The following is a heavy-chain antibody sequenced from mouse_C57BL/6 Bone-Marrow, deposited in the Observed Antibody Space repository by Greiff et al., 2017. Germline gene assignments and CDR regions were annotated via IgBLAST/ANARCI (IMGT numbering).Heavy chain of an antibody. CDR3: ARLLTGTYWYFDV. J-gene: IGHJ1*03. V-gene: IGHV1-53*01. CDR1: GYTFTSYW. Sequence: QVQLQQPGTELVKPGASVKLSCKASGYTFTSYWMHWVKQRPGQGLEWIGNINPSNGGTNYNEKFKSKATLTVDKSSSTAYMQLSSLTSEDSAVFYWARLLTGTYWYFDVWGTGTTVTVSS. CDR2: INPSNGGT. D-gene: IGHD4-1*01.